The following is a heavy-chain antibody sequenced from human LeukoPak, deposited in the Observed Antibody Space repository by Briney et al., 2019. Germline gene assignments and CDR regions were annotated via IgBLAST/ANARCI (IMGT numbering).Heavy chain of an antibody. CDR3: ARVVPRYXQDSPPGY. V-gene: IGHV3-30-3*01. CDR1: GFTFSSYA. Sequence: GGSLRLSCAASGFTFSSYAMHWVRQAPGKGLEWVAVISYDGSNKYYADSVKGRFTISRDNSKNTLYLQMNSLRAEDTAVYYCARVVPRYXQDSPPGYWGQGTLVTVSS. J-gene: IGHJ4*02. CDR2: ISYDGSNK. D-gene: IGHD1-1*01.